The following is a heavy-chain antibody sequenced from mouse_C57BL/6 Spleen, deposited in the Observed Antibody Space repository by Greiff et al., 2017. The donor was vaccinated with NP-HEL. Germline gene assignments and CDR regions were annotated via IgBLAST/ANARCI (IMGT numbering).Heavy chain of an antibody. Sequence: VQLQQSGPELVKPGASVKISCKASGYTFTDYYMNWVKQSHGKSLEWIGDINPNNGGTSYNQKFKGKATLTVDKSSSTAYMELRSLTSEDSAVYYCARNGDYEGYYAMDYWGQGTSVTVSS. J-gene: IGHJ4*01. CDR1: GYTFTDYY. CDR3: ARNGDYEGYYAMDY. CDR2: INPNNGGT. V-gene: IGHV1-26*01. D-gene: IGHD4-1*01.